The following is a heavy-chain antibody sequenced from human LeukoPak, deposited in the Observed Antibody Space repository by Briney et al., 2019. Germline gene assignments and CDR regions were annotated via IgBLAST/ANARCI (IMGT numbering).Heavy chain of an antibody. CDR2: ISGSGGST. CDR3: AKEPSYSSSHNFDY. D-gene: IGHD6-13*01. Sequence: GGSLRLSCAASGFTFSSYGMSWVRRAPGKGLEWVSAISGSGGSTYYADSVKGRFTISRDNSKNTLYLQMNSLRAEDTAVYYCAKEPSYSSSHNFDYWGQGTLVTVSS. J-gene: IGHJ4*02. V-gene: IGHV3-23*01. CDR1: GFTFSSYG.